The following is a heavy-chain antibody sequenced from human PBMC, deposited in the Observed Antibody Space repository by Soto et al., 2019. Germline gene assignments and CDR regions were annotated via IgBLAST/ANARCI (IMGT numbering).Heavy chain of an antibody. CDR3: AREGSYSAYNFAHGIQLWSFDF. CDR2: IFSSGST. D-gene: IGHD5-12*01. Sequence: SETLSLTCTVSGGSIDAFYWSWVRQPAGKGLEWIGRIFSSGSTSFNPSLESRVAMSVDTSKNHFSLNLSSVTAADMAVYYCAREGSYSAYNFAHGIQLWSFDFWGQGALVTVSS. CDR1: GGSIDAFY. V-gene: IGHV4-4*07. J-gene: IGHJ4*02.